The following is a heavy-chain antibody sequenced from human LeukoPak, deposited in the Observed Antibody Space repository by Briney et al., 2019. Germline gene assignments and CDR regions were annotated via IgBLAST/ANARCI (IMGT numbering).Heavy chain of an antibody. CDR3: ARVGHIAAAGTYDY. D-gene: IGHD6-13*01. Sequence: SETLSLTCAASGDSFIGYFWTWIRQAPGKGLEWIGDINHSGRTNYNPSLQRRVSISGDTSKNQFSLKLSSVTAADTAVYFCARVGHIAAAGTYDYWGQGALVAVSS. CDR1: GDSFIGYF. V-gene: IGHV4-34*01. J-gene: IGHJ4*02. CDR2: INHSGRT.